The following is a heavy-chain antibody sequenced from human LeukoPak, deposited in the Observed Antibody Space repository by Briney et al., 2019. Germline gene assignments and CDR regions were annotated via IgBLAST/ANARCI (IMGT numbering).Heavy chain of an antibody. D-gene: IGHD6-19*01. J-gene: IGHJ4*02. CDR3: ARDTTTYSSGWYYFDY. CDR2: IIPILGIA. V-gene: IGHV1-69*04. CDR1: GGTFGSYA. Sequence: ASVKVSCKASGGTFGSYAISWVRQAPGQGLEWMGRIIPILGIANYAQKFQGRVAITADKSTSTAYMELSSLRSEDTAVYYCARDTTTYSSGWYYFDYWGQGTLVTVSS.